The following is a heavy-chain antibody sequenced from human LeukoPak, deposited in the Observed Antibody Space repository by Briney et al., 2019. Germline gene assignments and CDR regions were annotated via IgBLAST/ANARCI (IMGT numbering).Heavy chain of an antibody. CDR1: GFTFSSYG. CDR2: IWYDGSNK. J-gene: IGHJ4*02. D-gene: IGHD6-19*01. Sequence: GGSLRLSCAASGFTFSSYGMHWVRQAPGKGLEWVAVIWYDGSNKYYADSVKGRFTISRDNSKNTLYLQMNSLRAEDTAVYYCAKDHPRIAVAGYFDYWGQGTLVTVSS. CDR3: AKDHPRIAVAGYFDY. V-gene: IGHV3-33*06.